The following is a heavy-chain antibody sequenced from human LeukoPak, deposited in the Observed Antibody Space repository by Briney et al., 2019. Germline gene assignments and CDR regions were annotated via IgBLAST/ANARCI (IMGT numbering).Heavy chain of an antibody. CDR2: IKQDGSEK. Sequence: PGGSLRLSCAASGFTFSSYWMSWVRQAPGKGLEWVANIKQDGSEKYYVDSVKGRFTISRDNAKNSLYLQMNSLRAEDTAVYYCALYSSSWYGYFQHWGQGNLVTVSS. CDR3: ALYSSSWYGYFQH. V-gene: IGHV3-7*01. CDR1: GFTFSSYW. J-gene: IGHJ1*01. D-gene: IGHD6-13*01.